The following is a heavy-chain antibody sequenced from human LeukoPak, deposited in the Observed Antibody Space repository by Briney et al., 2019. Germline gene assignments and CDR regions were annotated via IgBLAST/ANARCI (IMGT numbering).Heavy chain of an antibody. Sequence: GASVKVSCKASGYTFTSYGISWVRQAPGQGLEWMGWISAYNGNTNYAQKLQGRVTMTTDTSTSTAYMELRSLRSDDTAVYYCARVNRILRYFDWLLARPEGDWFDPWGQGTLVTVSS. V-gene: IGHV1-18*01. CDR1: GYTFTSYG. J-gene: IGHJ5*02. D-gene: IGHD3-9*01. CDR2: ISAYNGNT. CDR3: ARVNRILRYFDWLLARPEGDWFDP.